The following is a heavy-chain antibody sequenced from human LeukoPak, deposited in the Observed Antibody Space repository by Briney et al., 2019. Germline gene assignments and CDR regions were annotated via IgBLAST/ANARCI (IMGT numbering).Heavy chain of an antibody. J-gene: IGHJ4*02. CDR2: IWYDGSNK. D-gene: IGHD3-3*01. CDR1: GFTFGSYG. Sequence: GGSPRLSCAASGFTFGSYGMHWVRQAPGKGLEWVAVIWYDGSNKYYADSVKGRFTISRDNSKNTLYLQMNSLRAEDTAVYYCARDKSYDFWAGYHALDYWGQGTLVTVSS. V-gene: IGHV3-33*01. CDR3: ARDKSYDFWAGYHALDY.